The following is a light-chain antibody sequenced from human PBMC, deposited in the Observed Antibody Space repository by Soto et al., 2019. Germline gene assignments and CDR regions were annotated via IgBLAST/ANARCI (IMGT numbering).Light chain of an antibody. CDR1: QSSSIN. CDR2: VAS. V-gene: IGKV3D-15*01. Sequence: EIELTQSPGPLSVSPGNRVTLSCMASQSSSINLACYHHKPGQAPRLLIHVASTRATAVPARISGSGSGTEFTITISSLQSEDFAVYYCHQFRNWPLTFGQGTKVDI. J-gene: IGKJ1*01. CDR3: HQFRNWPLT.